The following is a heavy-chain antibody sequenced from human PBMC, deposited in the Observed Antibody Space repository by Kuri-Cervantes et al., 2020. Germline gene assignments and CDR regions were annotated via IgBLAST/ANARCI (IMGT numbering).Heavy chain of an antibody. CDR2: IYYSGST. V-gene: IGHV4-61*01. J-gene: IGHJ4*02. D-gene: IGHD6-13*01. CDR3: ARQKLKLVWNYFDY. CDR1: GGSVSSGSYY. Sequence: GSLRLSCTVSGGSVSSGSYYWSWIRQPPGKGLDWIGYIYYSGSTNYNSSIKSRVTISVDTSKNQCSLKLSSVTAADTAVYYCARQKLKLVWNYFDYWGQGTLVTVSS.